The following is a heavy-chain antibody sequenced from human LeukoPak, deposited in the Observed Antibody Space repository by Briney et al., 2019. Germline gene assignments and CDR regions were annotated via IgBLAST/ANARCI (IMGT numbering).Heavy chain of an antibody. CDR2: IIPIFGTA. CDR3: ARHVSGSYLFDY. CDR1: RGTFGSYA. J-gene: IGHJ4*02. V-gene: IGHV1-69*06. Sequence: SVKVSCKASRGTFGSYAISWVRPAPGQGLEWMGGIIPIFGTANYAQKFQGRVTITADKSTSTAYMELSSLRSEDTAVYYCARHVSGSYLFDYWGQGTLVIVSS. D-gene: IGHD1-26*01.